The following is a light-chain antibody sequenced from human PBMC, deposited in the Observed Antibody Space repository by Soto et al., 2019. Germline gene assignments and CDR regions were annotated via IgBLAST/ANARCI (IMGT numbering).Light chain of an antibody. V-gene: IGKV1-17*01. J-gene: IGKJ1*01. CDR2: AAS. CDR1: QDIGND. CDR3: LQHNSYPRA. Sequence: DIQMTQSPSSLSASVGDRVTITCRASQDIGNDLGWYQQKPGKAPKRLIYAASSLESGVPARFSGSGSGTEFTLTISSLQTEDFATYYCLQHNSYPRAFGQGTKVDI.